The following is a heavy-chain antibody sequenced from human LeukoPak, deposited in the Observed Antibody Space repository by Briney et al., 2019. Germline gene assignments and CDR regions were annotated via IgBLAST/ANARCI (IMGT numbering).Heavy chain of an antibody. V-gene: IGHV3-9*01. CDR2: ITWNSATI. D-gene: IGHD3-3*01. J-gene: IGHJ4*02. CDR1: GFTFDDYA. CDR3: AKGRGFFEGACFDY. Sequence: PGGSLRLSCATSGFTFDDYAMHWVRQAPGKGLEWVSGITWNSATIVYADPVKGRFTISRDNAKNSVYLQMNSLRAEDTALYYCAKGRGFFEGACFDYWGRGTLVTVSS.